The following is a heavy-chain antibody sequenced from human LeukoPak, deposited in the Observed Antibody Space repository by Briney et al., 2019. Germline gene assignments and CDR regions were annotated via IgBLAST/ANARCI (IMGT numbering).Heavy chain of an antibody. CDR2: IIPILGIA. Sequence: SVKVSCKASGGTFSSYAISWVRQAPGQGIEWMGRIIPILGIANYAQKFQGRVTITADKSTSTAYMELSSLRSEDTAVYYCARDLAVAALDYWGQGTLVTVSS. D-gene: IGHD6-19*01. CDR1: GGTFSSYA. J-gene: IGHJ4*02. CDR3: ARDLAVAALDY. V-gene: IGHV1-69*04.